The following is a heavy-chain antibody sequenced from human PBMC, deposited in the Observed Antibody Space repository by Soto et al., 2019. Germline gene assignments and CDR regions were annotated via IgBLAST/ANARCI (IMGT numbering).Heavy chain of an antibody. Sequence: PGESLKISCKTSAYSFTSYWIGWVRQMPGKGMEWMGNIYPYDSDTRYSPSFQGQVTISADTSITTAYLQWSGLRASDTAMYFCARHLVGSTRGNFDYWGQGTLVTV. V-gene: IGHV5-51*01. J-gene: IGHJ4*01. D-gene: IGHD2-2*01. CDR2: IYPYDSDT. CDR3: ARHLVGSTRGNFDY. CDR1: AYSFTSYW.